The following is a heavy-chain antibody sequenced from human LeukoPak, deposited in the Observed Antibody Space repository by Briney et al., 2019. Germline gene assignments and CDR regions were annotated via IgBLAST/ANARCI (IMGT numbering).Heavy chain of an antibody. J-gene: IGHJ4*02. D-gene: IGHD5-18*01. V-gene: IGHV3-53*01. CDR3: ARAKTVMVYSD. CDR2: IYSGGTT. Sequence: GGSLRLSCAASGFTVSSNYMNWVRQAPGKGLEWVSVIYSGGTTYYADSVKGRFTISRDSSKNTVFLQMKSLRAEDTAVYHCARAKTVMVYSDWGQGTLVTVSS. CDR1: GFTVSSNY.